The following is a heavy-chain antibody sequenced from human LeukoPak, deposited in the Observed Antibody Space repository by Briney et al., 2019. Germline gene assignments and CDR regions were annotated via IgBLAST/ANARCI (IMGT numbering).Heavy chain of an antibody. CDR2: IYHSGIT. Sequence: PSETLSLTCNVSGYSISGGYYWGWIRQPPGKGLEWIGNIYHSGITNYNPSLKSRVTISVDTSKNQFSLKLSSVTAADTAVYYCATRHYYYGSGSYRYWGQGTLVTVSS. V-gene: IGHV4-38-2*02. CDR3: ATRHYYYGSGSYRY. CDR1: GYSISGGYY. D-gene: IGHD3-10*01. J-gene: IGHJ4*02.